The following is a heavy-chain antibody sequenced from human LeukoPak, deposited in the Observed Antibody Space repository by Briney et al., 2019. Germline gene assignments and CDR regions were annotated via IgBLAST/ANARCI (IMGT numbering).Heavy chain of an antibody. CDR2: INTNTGSP. Sequence: ASVKVSCKASGYTFTTNAMNWVRQAPGQGLEWMGWINTNTGSPTCAQGFTGRFVFSLDTSVSAAYLQIFSLEAQDTAVYYCTRGLGFCSAGSCSFDSWGQGTLVTVSS. D-gene: IGHD2-15*01. CDR1: GYTFTTNA. V-gene: IGHV7-4-1*01. CDR3: TRGLGFCSAGSCSFDS. J-gene: IGHJ4*02.